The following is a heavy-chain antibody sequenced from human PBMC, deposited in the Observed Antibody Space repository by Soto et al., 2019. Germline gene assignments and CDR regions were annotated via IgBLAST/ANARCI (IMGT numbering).Heavy chain of an antibody. D-gene: IGHD2-2*01. J-gene: IGHJ4*02. Sequence: GGSLRLSCAASGFTFTTYCINWVRHAPCKWLEWVAVISYDVSNKLYADSVRGRFAISTDNSKNKLYLQMESLRPEDTSFYYCEKDRGYCSSTICFNIPDFDYLGQGDPVTVPS. CDR3: EKDRGYCSSTICFNIPDFDY. CDR1: GFTFTTYC. CDR2: ISYDVSNK. V-gene: IGHV3-30*18.